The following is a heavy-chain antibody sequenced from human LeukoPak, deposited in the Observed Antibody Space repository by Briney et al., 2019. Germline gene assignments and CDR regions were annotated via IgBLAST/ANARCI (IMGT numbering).Heavy chain of an antibody. D-gene: IGHD6-19*01. V-gene: IGHV1-18*01. J-gene: IGHJ4*02. CDR2: ISAYNGNT. CDR1: GYTFTNYG. Sequence: ASVKVSFKASGYTFTNYGISWVRQAPGQGLEWMGWISAYNGNTNYAQKLQGRVTMTTDTSTTTAYMEPRSLRSDDTAIYYCARDGGIAVASHLIDFWGQGTLVTVSS. CDR3: ARDGGIAVASHLIDF.